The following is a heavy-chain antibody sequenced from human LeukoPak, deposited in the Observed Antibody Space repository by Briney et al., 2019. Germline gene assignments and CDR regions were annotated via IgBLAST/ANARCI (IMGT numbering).Heavy chain of an antibody. CDR1: GVSVRSYC. CDR3: TIRQGASGFWFDP. Sequence: NPSETLSLTCTVSGVSVRSYCWGWVRQPPGKELEWIGYMSYSGDTNYNPSLKSRVTISIDTSKNQFSLKLTSVTAADTAIYYCTIRQGASGFWFDPWGPGTLLTVSS. D-gene: IGHD4/OR15-4a*01. V-gene: IGHV4-59*02. J-gene: IGHJ5*02. CDR2: MSYSGDT.